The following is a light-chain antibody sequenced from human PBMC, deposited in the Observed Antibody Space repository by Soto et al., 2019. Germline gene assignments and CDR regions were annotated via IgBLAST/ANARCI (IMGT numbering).Light chain of an antibody. CDR2: AAS. CDR1: QGIRND. V-gene: IGKV1-39*01. Sequence: DFQMTQSPSSLSASVGDRVTITCRASQGIRNDLDWFQQKPGKAPKLLIYAASNLQSGVPARFSGSGSGTDFTLTISSLQPEDFATYYCQQSYSIPWTFGQGTKVDIK. J-gene: IGKJ1*01. CDR3: QQSYSIPWT.